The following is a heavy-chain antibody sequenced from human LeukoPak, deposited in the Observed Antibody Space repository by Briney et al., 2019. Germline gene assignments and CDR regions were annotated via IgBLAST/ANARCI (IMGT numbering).Heavy chain of an antibody. D-gene: IGHD6-13*01. CDR1: GGSISSYY. CDR2: IYYSGST. V-gene: IGHV4-59*08. Sequence: PSETLSLTCTVSGGSISSYYWSWIRQPPGKGLEWIGYIYYSGSTNYNPSLKSRVTISVDTSKNQFSQKLSSVTAADTAVYYCASYSSSWVGWFDPWGQGTLVTVSS. CDR3: ASYSSSWVGWFDP. J-gene: IGHJ5*02.